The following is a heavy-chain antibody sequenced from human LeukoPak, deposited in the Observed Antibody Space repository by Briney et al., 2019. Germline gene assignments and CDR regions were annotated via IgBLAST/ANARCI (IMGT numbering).Heavy chain of an antibody. J-gene: IGHJ4*02. CDR2: LSGSGGSM. D-gene: IGHD6-19*01. V-gene: IGHV3-23*01. CDR3: AKGSSSGWHPNYFDY. Sequence: PGGSLRLSCAASGFTFSSYAMSWVRQAPGKGQEWVSALSGSGGSMYYADSVKGRFTISRDNSKNTLYLQMNSLRAEDTAVYYCAKGSSSGWHPNYFDYWGQGTLVTVSS. CDR1: GFTFSSYA.